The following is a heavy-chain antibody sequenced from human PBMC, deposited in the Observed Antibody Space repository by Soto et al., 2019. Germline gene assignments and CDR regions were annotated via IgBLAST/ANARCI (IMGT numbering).Heavy chain of an antibody. V-gene: IGHV1-3*01. Sequence: ASVKVSCKASGYTFTSYAMHWVRQAPGQRLEWMGWINAGNGNTKYSQKFQGRVTITRDTSASTAYMELSSLRSEDTAVYYCARDRGSGIVVVPAASYGMDVRGQGTTVTVSS. CDR1: GYTFTSYA. CDR2: INAGNGNT. CDR3: ARDRGSGIVVVPAASYGMDV. J-gene: IGHJ6*02. D-gene: IGHD2-2*01.